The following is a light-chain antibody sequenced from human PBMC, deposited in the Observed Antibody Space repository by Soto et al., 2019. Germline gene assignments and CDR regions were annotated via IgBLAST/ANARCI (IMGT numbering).Light chain of an antibody. CDR1: QTVSGNY. CDR3: QQYGSSPPYT. J-gene: IGKJ2*01. Sequence: EIVLTQSPGTLSLSPGERATLSCRASQTVSGNYLAWYQQKPRQSPRLRIYGSSDRATGIPDRFSGSGSGTDFTLTITRVETEDFAVYYWQQYGSSPPYTFGQGTKLEIK. V-gene: IGKV3-20*01. CDR2: GSS.